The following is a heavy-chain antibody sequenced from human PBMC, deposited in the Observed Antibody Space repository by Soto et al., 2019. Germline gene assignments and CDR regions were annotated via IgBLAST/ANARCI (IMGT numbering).Heavy chain of an antibody. V-gene: IGHV1-8*01. D-gene: IGHD3-22*01. CDR3: ARGRYYYDSRWFDP. Sequence: QVQLVQSGAEVKKPGASVKVSCKASGYTFTSYDINWVRPATGQGLEWMGWMNPNSGNTGYAQKFQGRVTMTRNTSISTAYMELSSLRSEDTAVYYCARGRYYYDSRWFDPWGQGTLVTVSS. J-gene: IGHJ5*02. CDR2: MNPNSGNT. CDR1: GYTFTSYD.